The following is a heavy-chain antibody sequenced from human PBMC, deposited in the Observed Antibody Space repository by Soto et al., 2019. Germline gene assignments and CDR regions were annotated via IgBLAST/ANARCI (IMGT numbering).Heavy chain of an antibody. CDR1: GFTFSTYW. D-gene: IGHD4-4*01. J-gene: IGHJ6*02. CDR2: INPDGSST. Sequence: PGGSLRLSCAASGFTFSTYWMYWGRQAPGKGLVWVSRINPDGSSTAYADSVKGRFTISRDNAKNTLYLKMNSLRVEDTAVYYCTTLYSPGLDVWGRGTTVTVSS. V-gene: IGHV3-74*01. CDR3: TTLYSPGLDV.